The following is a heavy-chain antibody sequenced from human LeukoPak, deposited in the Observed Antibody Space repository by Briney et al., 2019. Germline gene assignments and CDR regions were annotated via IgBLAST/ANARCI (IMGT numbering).Heavy chain of an antibody. CDR1: GGTFSSYA. CDR3: ARGLLRYSSGWYGYFFDY. Sequence: SVKVSCKASGGTFSSYAISWVRQAPGQGLEWMGGIIPIFGTAKYAQKFQGRVTSTADESTSTAYMELSSLRSEDTAVYYCARGLLRYSSGWYGYFFDYWGQGTLVTVSS. V-gene: IGHV1-69*13. J-gene: IGHJ4*02. CDR2: IIPIFGTA. D-gene: IGHD6-19*01.